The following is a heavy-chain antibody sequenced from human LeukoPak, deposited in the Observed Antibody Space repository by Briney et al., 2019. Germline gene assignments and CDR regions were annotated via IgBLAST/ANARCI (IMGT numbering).Heavy chain of an antibody. Sequence: PSETLSLTCGVSGYSISTTSHYWGWIRQPPGGGLEWIGSIYYSGRTYYNPSLKSRVTISVDTSKNQFSLTLSSVTAADTAVYYCARYDGTVTLNWFDPWGQGTLVIVSS. V-gene: IGHV4-39*01. CDR2: IYYSGRT. D-gene: IGHD1-1*01. J-gene: IGHJ5*02. CDR1: GYSISTTSHY. CDR3: ARYDGTVTLNWFDP.